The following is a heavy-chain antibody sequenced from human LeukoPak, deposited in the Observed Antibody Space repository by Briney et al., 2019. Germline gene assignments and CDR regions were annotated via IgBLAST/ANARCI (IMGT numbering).Heavy chain of an antibody. J-gene: IGHJ4*02. CDR3: VRDLNWAFDS. V-gene: IGHV3-48*01. CDR1: GFIFSGFS. CDR2: IRGSGSDM. D-gene: IGHD3/OR15-3a*01. Sequence: GGSLRLSCAASGFIFSGFSLNWVRQAPGKGLEWISNIRGSGSDMYYAASVKGRFTISRDSATNSLYLQMNNLKVDDTAVYFCVRDLNWAFDSWGQGTLVTVSS.